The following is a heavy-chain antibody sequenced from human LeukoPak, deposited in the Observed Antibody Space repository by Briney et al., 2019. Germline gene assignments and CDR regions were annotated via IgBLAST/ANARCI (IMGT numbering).Heavy chain of an antibody. Sequence: GGSLRLFCAASGFTFRTYAVRGVGEGPGQGRQYGSLIHKYGVTTHAADPVTGRFIISTDNSNNTLYLQMNILRADHTAVYYCAKHRGMHPPYYMDVWGKGTTVTVSS. CDR1: GFTFRTYA. CDR2: IHKYGVTT. D-gene: IGHD1-14*01. CDR3: AKHRGMHPPYYMDV. V-gene: IGHV3-23*01. J-gene: IGHJ6*03.